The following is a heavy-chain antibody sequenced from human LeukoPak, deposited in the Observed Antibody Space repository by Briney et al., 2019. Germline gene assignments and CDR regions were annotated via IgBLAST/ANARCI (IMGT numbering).Heavy chain of an antibody. J-gene: IGHJ4*02. Sequence: GGSLRLSCAVSGFTVSGNYITWVRQAPGKGLEWVSVIYSGGSTYYADSVKGRFTISRDNSKNTLYLQMNSLRAEDTAVYYCARDRNGDYAFDYWGQGTLVTVSS. CDR1: GFTVSGNY. CDR2: IYSGGST. CDR3: ARDRNGDYAFDY. V-gene: IGHV3-66*01. D-gene: IGHD4-17*01.